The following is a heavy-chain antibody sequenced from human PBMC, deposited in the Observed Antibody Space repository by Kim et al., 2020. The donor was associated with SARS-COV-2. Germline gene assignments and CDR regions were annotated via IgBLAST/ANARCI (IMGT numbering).Heavy chain of an antibody. V-gene: IGHV3-30*04. D-gene: IGHD6-19*01. Sequence: GGSLRLSCAASGFTFSSYAMHWVRQAPGKGLEWVAVISYDGSNKYYADSVKGRFTISRDNSKNTLYLQMNSLRAEDTAVYYCARDQGGDSSGWETRRDYYYGMGVWGQGTTVTVSS. CDR1: GFTFSSYA. J-gene: IGHJ6*02. CDR2: ISYDGSNK. CDR3: ARDQGGDSSGWETRRDYYYGMGV.